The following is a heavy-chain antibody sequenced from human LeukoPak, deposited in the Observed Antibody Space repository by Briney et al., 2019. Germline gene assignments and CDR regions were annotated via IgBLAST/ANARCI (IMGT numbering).Heavy chain of an antibody. J-gene: IGHJ6*02. CDR3: ARDSYYYYGMDV. Sequence: PGGSLRLSCAASGFTFSSYEMNWVRQAPGKGLEWVSYISSSGSTIYYADSVEGRFTISRDNAKNSLYLQMNSLRAEDTAVYYCARDSYYYYGMDVWGQGTTVTVSS. CDR1: GFTFSSYE. CDR2: ISSSGSTI. V-gene: IGHV3-48*03.